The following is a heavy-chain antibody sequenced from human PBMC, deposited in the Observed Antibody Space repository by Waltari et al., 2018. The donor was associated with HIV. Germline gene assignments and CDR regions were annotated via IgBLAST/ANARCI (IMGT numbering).Heavy chain of an antibody. J-gene: IGHJ6*02. CDR3: ARDIVVAGTIYYYGMDV. CDR1: GGSISSGDYY. Sequence: QVQLQESGPGLVKPSQTLSLTCTVSGGSISSGDYYWRWIRQPPGKGLEWIGYIYYSGCTDYNQSLKELVTISVESAKNQFSRELSSVTAADTAVYYCARDIVVAGTIYYYGMDVWGQGTTVTVSS. D-gene: IGHD2-21*01. V-gene: IGHV4-30-4*01. CDR2: IYYSGCT.